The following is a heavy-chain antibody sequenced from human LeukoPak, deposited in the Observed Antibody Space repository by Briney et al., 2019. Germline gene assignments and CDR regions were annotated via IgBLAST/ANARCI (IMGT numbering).Heavy chain of an antibody. CDR3: ARDTRFGETLDY. Sequence: GRSLRLSCAASVFTFSSYVMHWVRQAPGKGLEWGAVIWYDGSNKYYGDSVKGRFTISRDNSKNTLYLQMNSLRAEDTAVYYCARDTRFGETLDYWGQGTLVTASS. CDR1: VFTFSSYV. CDR2: IWYDGSNK. V-gene: IGHV3-33*01. D-gene: IGHD3-10*01. J-gene: IGHJ4*02.